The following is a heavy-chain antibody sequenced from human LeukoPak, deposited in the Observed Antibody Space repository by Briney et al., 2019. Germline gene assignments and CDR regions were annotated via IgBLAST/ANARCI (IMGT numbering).Heavy chain of an antibody. V-gene: IGHV3-64D*06. CDR1: GFTFSTYA. Sequence: PGGSLRLSCSASGFTFSTYAMHWVRQAPGKGLEYVSSISSSGDNTYYADSVKGRFTISRDNSKNTLYLQMSSLRAEDTAMYYCVKVISQYQLRDGFDIWGQGTIVT. CDR3: VKVISQYQLRDGFDI. J-gene: IGHJ3*02. CDR2: ISSSGDNT. D-gene: IGHD2-2*01.